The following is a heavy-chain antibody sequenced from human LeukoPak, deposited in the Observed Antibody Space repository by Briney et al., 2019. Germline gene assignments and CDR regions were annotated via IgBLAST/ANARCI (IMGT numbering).Heavy chain of an antibody. CDR2: ISGSGGST. Sequence: PGGSLRLSCAASGFTFSSYAMHWVRQAPGKGLEWVSTISGSGGSTYYAASVKGRFTISRDNSKNTLYLQMSSLSGEDTAVYYCAKVFRSSGYYFWYFDLWGRGTLVTVSS. CDR3: AKVFRSSGYYFWYFDL. J-gene: IGHJ2*01. CDR1: GFTFSSYA. V-gene: IGHV3-23*01. D-gene: IGHD3-22*01.